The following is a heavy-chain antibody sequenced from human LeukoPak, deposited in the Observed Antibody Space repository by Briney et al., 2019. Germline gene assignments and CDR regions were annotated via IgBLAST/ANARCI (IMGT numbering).Heavy chain of an antibody. CDR3: AREGNVGRYSSSWRKSYFDY. J-gene: IGHJ4*02. CDR1: GGTFSSYA. D-gene: IGHD6-13*01. Sequence: ASVKVSCKASGGTFSSYAISWVRQAPGQGLEWMGGIIPIFGTANYAQKFQGRVTITTDESTSTAYMELSSLRSEDTAVYYCAREGNVGRYSSSWRKSYFDYWGQGTLVTVSS. CDR2: IIPIFGTA. V-gene: IGHV1-69*05.